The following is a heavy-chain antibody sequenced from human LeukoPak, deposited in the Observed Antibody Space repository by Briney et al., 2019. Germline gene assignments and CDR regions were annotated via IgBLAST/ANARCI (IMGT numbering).Heavy chain of an antibody. V-gene: IGHV1-46*01. D-gene: IGHD5-12*01. CDR2: INPSGGST. J-gene: IGHJ6*02. Sequence: ASVKVSCKASGYTFTSYYMHWVRQAPGRGLEWMGIINPSGGSTSYAQKFQGRVTMTRDTSTSTVYMELSSLRSEDTAVYYCARWEGGSRTSRYGMDVWGQGTTVTVSS. CDR1: GYTFTSYY. CDR3: ARWEGGSRTSRYGMDV.